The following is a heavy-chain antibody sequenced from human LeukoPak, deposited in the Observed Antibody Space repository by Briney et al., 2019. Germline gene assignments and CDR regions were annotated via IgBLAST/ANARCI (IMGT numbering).Heavy chain of an antibody. CDR2: IYYSGST. CDR1: GGSISSGSYY. V-gene: IGHV4-61*10. J-gene: IGHJ5*02. Sequence: SQTLSLTCTVSGGSISSGSYYWSWIRQPAGKGLEWIGYIYYSGSTNYNPSLKSRVTISVDTSKNQSSLKLSSVTAADTAVYYCARKAPENWFDPWGQGTLVTVSS. CDR3: ARKAPENWFDP.